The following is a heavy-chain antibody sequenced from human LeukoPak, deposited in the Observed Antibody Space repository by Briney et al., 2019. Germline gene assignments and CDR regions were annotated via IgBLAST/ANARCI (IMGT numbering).Heavy chain of an antibody. D-gene: IGHD2-2*01. CDR1: GGDLGAYY. Sequence: SETLSLTCTVSGGDLGAYYWTWIRQPPGKGLEWIGYIYWTGSATYNPSPKSRVTLAVDTSKNQFSLTLTSVSAADTAIYYCARPIVPTASDAFDIWGQGTRVTVSS. J-gene: IGHJ3*02. CDR3: ARPIVPTASDAFDI. V-gene: IGHV4-59*01. CDR2: IYWTGSA.